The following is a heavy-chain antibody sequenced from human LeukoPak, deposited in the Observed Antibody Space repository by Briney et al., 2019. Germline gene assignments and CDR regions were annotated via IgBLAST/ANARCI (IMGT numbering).Heavy chain of an antibody. D-gene: IGHD1-7*01. V-gene: IGHV4-4*07. Sequence: PSETLSLTCTVSGGSFTSYYWSWIRQPAGKGLEWVGGFYTSGTTNYNPSLKSRVTMSADTSKNEFSLKLRSVTAADTAVYYCARCRHGNCDYFDYWGQGTLVTVPS. CDR1: GGSFTSYY. CDR3: ARCRHGNCDYFDY. CDR2: FYTSGTT. J-gene: IGHJ4*02.